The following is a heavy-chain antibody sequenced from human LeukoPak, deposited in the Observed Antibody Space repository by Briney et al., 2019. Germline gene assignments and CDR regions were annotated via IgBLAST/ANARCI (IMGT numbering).Heavy chain of an antibody. CDR1: RVTLSSYE. J-gene: IGHJ5*02. Sequence: PGGSLRLSCAASRVTLSSYEMNWVRPAPGKGLEWASYINSSGSTIYYADSVKGRFTTSRDNAKDSLYLQMNSLRAEDTAVYYCARDIGFGEFNWFDPWGQGTLVTVSS. D-gene: IGHD3-10*01. CDR3: ARDIGFGEFNWFDP. V-gene: IGHV3-48*03. CDR2: INSSGSTI.